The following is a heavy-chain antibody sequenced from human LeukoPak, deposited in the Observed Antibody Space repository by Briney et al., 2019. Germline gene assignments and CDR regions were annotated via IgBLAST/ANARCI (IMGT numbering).Heavy chain of an antibody. D-gene: IGHD4-17*01. CDR1: GYTFTSYD. J-gene: IGHJ6*03. CDR2: MNPNSGNT. Sequence: PGASVKVSCKASGYTFTSYDINWVRQATGQGLEWMGWMNPNSGNTGYAQKFQGRVTMTRNTSISTAYMELSSLRSEDTAVYYCARGPSPDYGDYVRYYYYYMDVWGKGTTVTVSS. V-gene: IGHV1-8*01. CDR3: ARGPSPDYGDYVRYYYYYMDV.